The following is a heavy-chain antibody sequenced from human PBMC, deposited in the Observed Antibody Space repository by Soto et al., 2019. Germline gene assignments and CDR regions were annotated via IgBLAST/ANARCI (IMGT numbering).Heavy chain of an antibody. J-gene: IGHJ4*02. CDR3: ARGYYDSSGLGYFDH. CDR1: GDSISSGDCY. Sequence: SETLSLTCTVSGDSISSGDCYWTWIRQSPGKGLEWIAYFYSSGNTYYNPSLRSRLTISPDMSKNQFSLGLNSVTAADTAIYYCARGYYDSSGLGYFDHWGQGTLVTVS. CDR2: FYSSGNT. V-gene: IGHV4-30-4*01. D-gene: IGHD3-22*01.